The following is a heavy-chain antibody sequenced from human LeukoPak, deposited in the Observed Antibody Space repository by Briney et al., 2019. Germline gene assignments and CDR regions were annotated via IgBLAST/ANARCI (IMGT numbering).Heavy chain of an antibody. D-gene: IGHD2-8*01. J-gene: IGHJ4*02. V-gene: IGHV4-34*01. CDR3: ARGRLKLVPLFGY. CDR1: GGSFSGYY. Sequence: SETLSLTCAVYGGSFSGYYWSWIRQPPGKGLEWIGEINHSGSTNYNPSLKSRVTISVDTSKNQFSLKLSSVTAADTAVYYCARGRLKLVPLFGYWGQGTLVTVSS. CDR2: INHSGST.